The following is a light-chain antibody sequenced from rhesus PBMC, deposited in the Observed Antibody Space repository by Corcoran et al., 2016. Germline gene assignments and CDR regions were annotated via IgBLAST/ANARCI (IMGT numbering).Light chain of an antibody. CDR2: FAS. CDR3: QQYDDLPYS. J-gene: IGKJ2*01. V-gene: IGKV1-19*01. Sequence: DIQMTQSPSSLSASVGDKVTITCYASQGISSWFAWYQQTPGKAPKPLIYFASNLHSGVPSRFRGSGSGTDYSLTIRSLQPEDFATYYYQQYDDLPYSFGQVTKVEIK. CDR1: QGISSW.